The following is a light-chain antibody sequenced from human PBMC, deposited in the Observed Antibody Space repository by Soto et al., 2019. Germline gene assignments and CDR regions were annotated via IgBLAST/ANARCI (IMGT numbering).Light chain of an antibody. V-gene: IGLV3-21*02. Sequence: SYELTQPPSVSVAPGQTASITCGGNNIGRKGVHWYQQKPGQAPVLVVYDNSARPSGIPDRFSGSNSGNTAILTISRVEAGDEADYSCQVWGSTTEPEVFGGGTKLTVL. CDR1: NIGRKG. J-gene: IGLJ2*01. CDR3: QVWGSTTEPEV. CDR2: DNS.